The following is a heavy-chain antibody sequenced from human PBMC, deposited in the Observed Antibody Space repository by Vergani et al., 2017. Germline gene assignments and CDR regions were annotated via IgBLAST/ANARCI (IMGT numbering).Heavy chain of an antibody. J-gene: IGHJ4*02. D-gene: IGHD3-3*01. CDR3: ASLSMNDFWSSGLR. Sequence: QVQLVQSGAEVKKPGASVKVSCKASGYTFTGYYMHWVRQAPGQGLEWIGSIYHSGSTYYNPSLKSRITISVDTSKNQFSLKLSSVTAADTAVYYCASLSMNDFWSSGLRWGQGTLVTVSS. CDR2: IYHSGST. CDR1: GYTFTGYY. V-gene: IGHV4-38-2*02.